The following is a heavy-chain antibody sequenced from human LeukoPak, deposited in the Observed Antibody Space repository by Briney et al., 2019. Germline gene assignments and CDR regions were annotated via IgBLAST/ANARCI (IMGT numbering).Heavy chain of an antibody. Sequence: PGRSLRLSCAAPGFTFSSYGMHWVRQAPGKGLEWVAVIWYDGSNKYYADSVKGRFTISRDNSKNTLYLQMNSLRAEDTAVYYCARDKGMIPRNWFDPWGQGTLVTVSS. J-gene: IGHJ5*02. CDR2: IWYDGSNK. CDR1: GFTFSSYG. D-gene: IGHD3-22*01. CDR3: ARDKGMIPRNWFDP. V-gene: IGHV3-33*01.